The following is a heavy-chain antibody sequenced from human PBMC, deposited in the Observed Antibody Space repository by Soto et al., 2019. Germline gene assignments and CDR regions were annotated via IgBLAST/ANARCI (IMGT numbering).Heavy chain of an antibody. D-gene: IGHD6-19*01. Sequence: EVQLVESGGGLIQPGGSLRLSCAASGFAVSSKYMTWVRQAPGKGLEWVSVIYGGGTTHYADSVKGRFTISRDTSKNTLYLQMNSMRAEDTAVYYCVQTTGWPGFDFWGQGTLVNVS. CDR2: IYGGGTT. V-gene: IGHV3-53*01. CDR1: GFAVSSKY. CDR3: VQTTGWPGFDF. J-gene: IGHJ4*02.